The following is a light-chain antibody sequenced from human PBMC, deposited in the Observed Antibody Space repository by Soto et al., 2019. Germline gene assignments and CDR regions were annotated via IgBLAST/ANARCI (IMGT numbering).Light chain of an antibody. J-gene: IGLJ1*01. Sequence: QSALTQPRSASGSPGQSITISCTGTSSDVGGYNYVSWYQQHPAKAPKLIIFDVSKRPSGVPNLFSGSKSGNTASLTISGLRAEDEADYYCCSYVGRNTYVFGTGTKVTVL. CDR3: CSYVGRNTYV. V-gene: IGLV2-11*01. CDR2: DVS. CDR1: SSDVGGYNY.